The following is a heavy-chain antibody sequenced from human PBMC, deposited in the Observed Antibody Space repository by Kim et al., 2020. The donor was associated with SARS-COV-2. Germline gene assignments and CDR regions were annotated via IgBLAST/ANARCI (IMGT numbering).Heavy chain of an antibody. CDR2: ISASGGST. D-gene: IGHD3-10*01. Sequence: GGSLRLSCTTSGFTFRSYDMTWVRQVPGKGLEWVSVISASGGSTSYADSVKGRFTISRDNSKNTLYLQMNTLRAEDTAVYYCANMLWFGEIDFDYCGQGTQVTVSS. J-gene: IGHJ4*02. V-gene: IGHV3-23*01. CDR3: ANMLWFGEIDFDY. CDR1: GFTFRSYD.